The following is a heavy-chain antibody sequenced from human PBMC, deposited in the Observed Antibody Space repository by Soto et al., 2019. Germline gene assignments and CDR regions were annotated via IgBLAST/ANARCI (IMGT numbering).Heavy chain of an antibody. J-gene: IGHJ4*02. CDR2: IYWDDYK. V-gene: IGHV2-5*02. Sequence: QITLKESGPTLVKPTQTLTLTCTFSGFSLSTSGVGVGWIRQPPGKALEWLALIYWDDYKRYSPSLKSRLTITKDTSKNQVVLTMTNMDPVDTATYHCAHKHHGHDYGYWGQGTLVTVSS. D-gene: IGHD4-17*01. CDR1: GFSLSTSGVG. CDR3: AHKHHGHDYGY.